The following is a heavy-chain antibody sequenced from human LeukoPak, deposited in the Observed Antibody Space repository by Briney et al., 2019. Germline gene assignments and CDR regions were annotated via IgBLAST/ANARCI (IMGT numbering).Heavy chain of an antibody. CDR3: ARGGFGELFSSDY. D-gene: IGHD3-10*01. Sequence: GGCLRLSCAASGFTFTIYSMNWVRQAPGKGLEWVSYISSSSSTIYYADSVKGRFTISRDNAKNSLYLQMNSLRAEDTAVYYCARGGFGELFSSDYWGQGTLVTVSS. CDR2: ISSSSSTI. V-gene: IGHV3-48*01. CDR1: GFTFTIYS. J-gene: IGHJ4*02.